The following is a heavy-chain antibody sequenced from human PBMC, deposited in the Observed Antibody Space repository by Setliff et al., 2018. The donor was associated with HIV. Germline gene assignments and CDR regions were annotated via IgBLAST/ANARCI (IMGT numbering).Heavy chain of an antibody. CDR2: ISHSGST. J-gene: IGHJ3*02. CDR3: ARGYAFDI. Sequence: PSETLSLTCTVPGGSISSSSYYWGWIRQPPGKGLEWLGSISHSGSTYYNPSLRSRATISVDTSKNQFSLRLRSVTAADTAVFYCARGYAFDIWGQGTMVTVSS. CDR1: GGSISSSSYY. V-gene: IGHV4-39*07.